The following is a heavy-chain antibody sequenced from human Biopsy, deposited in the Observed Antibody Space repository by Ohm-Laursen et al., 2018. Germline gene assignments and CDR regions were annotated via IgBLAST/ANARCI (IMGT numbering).Heavy chain of an antibody. D-gene: IGHD6-13*01. CDR1: GFSLSSRGMC. J-gene: IGHJ6*02. CDR3: ARTPILIVSAGLVYRHRRHLQGMDV. CDR2: VDWDDYK. V-gene: IGHV2-70*11. Sequence: TQTLTLTCSFSGFSLSSRGMCVSWIRQAPGKALEWLARVDWDDYKDYSACLQTKLSISKDTSNDQVVLTVNNVDPADTATYYCARTPILIVSAGLVYRHRRHLQGMDVWGQGSAVTVS.